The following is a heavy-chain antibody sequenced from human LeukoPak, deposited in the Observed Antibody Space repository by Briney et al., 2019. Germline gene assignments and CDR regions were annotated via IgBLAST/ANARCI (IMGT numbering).Heavy chain of an antibody. V-gene: IGHV4-4*02. J-gene: IGHJ3*02. D-gene: IGHD1-20*01. Sequence: PSGTLSLTCGVSGGSISNTDWWTWVRQPPGKGLEWIGEVNLQGSTNYNPSLKSRVTISVDTSKNQFSLKLSSVTAADTAVYYCARDRPRVTGTPDAFDIWGQGTMVTVSS. CDR3: ARDRPRVTGTPDAFDI. CDR1: GGSISNTDW. CDR2: VNLQGST.